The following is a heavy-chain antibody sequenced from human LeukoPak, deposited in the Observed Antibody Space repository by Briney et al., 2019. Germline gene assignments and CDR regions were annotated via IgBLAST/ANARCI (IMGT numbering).Heavy chain of an antibody. CDR2: IYHSGST. Sequence: PSETLSLTCAVSGYSISSGYYWGWIRQPPGKGLEWIGSIYHSGSTYYNPSLKSRVTIPVDTSKNQFSLKLSSVTAADTAVYYCATSTYYYGSGSPPGVDYWGQGTLVTVSS. CDR1: GYSISSGYY. D-gene: IGHD3-10*01. CDR3: ATSTYYYGSGSPPGVDY. J-gene: IGHJ4*02. V-gene: IGHV4-38-2*01.